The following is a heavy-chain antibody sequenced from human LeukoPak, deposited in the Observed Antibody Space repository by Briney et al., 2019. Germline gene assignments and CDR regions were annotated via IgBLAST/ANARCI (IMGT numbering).Heavy chain of an antibody. CDR3: AKGKWELLSGAFDI. D-gene: IGHD1-26*01. V-gene: IGHV3-9*01. CDR2: ISWNSGSI. CDR1: GFTFDDYA. Sequence: GRSLRLSCAASGFTFDDYAMHWVRQAPGKGLEWVSGISWNSGSIGYADSVKGRFTISRDNAKNSLYLQMNSLRAEDTALNYCAKGKWELLSGAFDIWGQGTMVTVSS. J-gene: IGHJ3*02.